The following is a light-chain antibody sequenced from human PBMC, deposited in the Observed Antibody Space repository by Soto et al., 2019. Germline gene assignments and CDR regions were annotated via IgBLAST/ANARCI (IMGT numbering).Light chain of an antibody. V-gene: IGKV3-20*01. Sequence: IMLTQSPATLSLSPGERATIPCRASQSVSSSLAWYQQNPGQAPRLLIYGASSRATGIPDRFSGSGSGTDFTLTISRLEPEDFAVYYCQQYNNWPPITFGQGTRLEIK. CDR3: QQYNNWPPIT. CDR1: QSVSSS. J-gene: IGKJ5*01. CDR2: GAS.